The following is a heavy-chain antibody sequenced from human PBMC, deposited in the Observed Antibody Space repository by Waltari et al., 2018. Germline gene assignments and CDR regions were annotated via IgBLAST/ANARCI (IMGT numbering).Heavy chain of an antibody. CDR1: RFIVSTNY. Sequence: EVQLVESGGGVIQPGGSLRLSCAASRFIVSTNYMSWVRQAPGKGLEWVSVIYNDGTKLYADSVKGRFTVSRDNSKNMVHLQMDSLRAEDTAVYYCATDGDGDCSLCLAQWGQGTLVTVSS. CDR3: ATDGDGDCSLCLAQ. J-gene: IGHJ4*02. V-gene: IGHV3-53*01. D-gene: IGHD2-21*02. CDR2: IYNDGTK.